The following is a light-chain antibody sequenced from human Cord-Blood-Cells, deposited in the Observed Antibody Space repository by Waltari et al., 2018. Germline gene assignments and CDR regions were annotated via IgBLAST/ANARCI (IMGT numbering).Light chain of an antibody. CDR3: CSYAGSSTYV. CDR1: SSDVGSYNL. Sequence: QSALTQPASVSGSPGQSITISCTGTSSDVGSYNLFSWYQQHPGKAPKLRIYEGRKRPSGVSNRFSGSKSGNTASLTISGLQAEDEADYYCCSYAGSSTYVFGTGTKVTVL. V-gene: IGLV2-23*01. J-gene: IGLJ1*01. CDR2: EGR.